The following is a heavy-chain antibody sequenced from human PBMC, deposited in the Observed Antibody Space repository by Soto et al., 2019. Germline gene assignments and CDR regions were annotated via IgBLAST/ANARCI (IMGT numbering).Heavy chain of an antibody. D-gene: IGHD1-26*01. CDR2: IYYSGST. CDR1: GGSISNYY. CDR3: ARIVFSRSYLGYVNCFDY. V-gene: IGHV4-59*01. J-gene: IGHJ4*02. Sequence: SETLSLTCTVSGGSISNYYWSWIRQPPAKGLEWIGYIYYSGSTNYNPSLKSRVTISVDTSKNQFSLKLSSVTAADTAVYYCARIVFSRSYLGYVNCFDYWGQGTLVTVSS.